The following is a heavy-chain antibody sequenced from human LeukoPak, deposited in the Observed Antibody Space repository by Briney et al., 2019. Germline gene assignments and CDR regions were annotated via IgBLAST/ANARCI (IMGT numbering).Heavy chain of an antibody. Sequence: ASVKVSCKASGYTFTGYYMHWVRQAPGQELEWMGWLSPNSGDTKFAQKFQGRVTMTRDTSISTAYMELSRLRSDDTAVYYCARGAYCSGGSCYPTVYGNWFDPWGQGTLVTVSS. CDR2: LSPNSGDT. V-gene: IGHV1-2*02. J-gene: IGHJ5*02. CDR1: GYTFTGYY. CDR3: ARGAYCSGGSCYPTVYGNWFDP. D-gene: IGHD2-15*01.